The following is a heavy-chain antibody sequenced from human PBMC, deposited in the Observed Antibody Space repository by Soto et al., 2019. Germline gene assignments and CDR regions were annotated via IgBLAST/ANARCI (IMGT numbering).Heavy chain of an antibody. V-gene: IGHV3-11*04. D-gene: IGHD4-17*01. CDR1: GFTFSDYY. CDR2: ISSSGSII. Sequence: PGGSLRLSCAASGFTFSDYYMSWIRQAPGKGLEWVSDISSSGSIIYYADSVKGRFTISRDNAKNSLYLQMNSLRVEDTAVYYCARDPAPHGDHNWFDLWGQGTLVTVSS. J-gene: IGHJ5*02. CDR3: ARDPAPHGDHNWFDL.